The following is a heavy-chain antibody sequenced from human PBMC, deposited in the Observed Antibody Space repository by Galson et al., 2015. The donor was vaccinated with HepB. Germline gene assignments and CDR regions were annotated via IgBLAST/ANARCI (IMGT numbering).Heavy chain of an antibody. J-gene: IGHJ2*01. CDR1: GFSLSAIGMR. D-gene: IGHD1-26*01. V-gene: IGHV2-70*04. Sequence: PALVKPTQTLTLTCTFSGFSLSAIGMRVSWIRQPPGRALEWLARIDWDDDKFYSTSLRTRLTISKDTSKQQVVLTMTNMDPVDTATYYCARAANPGRYFEVWGRGTLVTVSS. CDR2: IDWDDDK. CDR3: ARAANPGRYFEV.